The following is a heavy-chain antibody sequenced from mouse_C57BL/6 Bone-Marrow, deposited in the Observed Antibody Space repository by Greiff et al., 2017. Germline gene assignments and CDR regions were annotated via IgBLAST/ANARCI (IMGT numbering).Heavy chain of an antibody. D-gene: IGHD2-4*01. CDR2: INPSSGYT. CDR1: GYTFTSYT. V-gene: IGHV1-4*01. J-gene: IGHJ1*03. CDR3: ARPTMITDFDV. Sequence: VQLQESGAELARPGASVKMSCKASGYTFTSYTMHWVKQRPGQGLEWIGYINPSSGYTKYNQKFKDKATLTADKSSSTAYMQLSSLTSEDSAVYYCARPTMITDFDVWGTGTTVTVSS.